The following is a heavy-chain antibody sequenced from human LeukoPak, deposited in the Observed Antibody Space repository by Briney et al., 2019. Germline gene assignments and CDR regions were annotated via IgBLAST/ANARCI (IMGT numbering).Heavy chain of an antibody. CDR1: GYTLTELS. Sequence: ASVKVSCKVSGYTLTELSMHWVRQAPGKGLEWMGGFDPKDGETIYAQKFQGRVTMTEDTSTDTAYMELSSLRSEDTAVYYCATGKPYGSGSYLDYWGQGTLVTVSS. V-gene: IGHV1-24*01. D-gene: IGHD3-10*01. CDR3: ATGKPYGSGSYLDY. J-gene: IGHJ4*02. CDR2: FDPKDGET.